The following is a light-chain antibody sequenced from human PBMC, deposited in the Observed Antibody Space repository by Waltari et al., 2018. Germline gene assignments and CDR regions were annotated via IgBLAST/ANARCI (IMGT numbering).Light chain of an antibody. CDR3: CSYVGNFKV. CDR2: DVT. CDR1: SSDIGSYNY. Sequence: QSAPSQPRSVSGSPGQSVTISCPGSSSDIGSYNYVSWYQQHPGLAPKLVIYDVTKRPSGVPDRFSGSKSGNTASLTISGLQTDDEADYYCCSYVGNFKVFGGGTKLTVL. J-gene: IGLJ3*02. V-gene: IGLV2-11*01.